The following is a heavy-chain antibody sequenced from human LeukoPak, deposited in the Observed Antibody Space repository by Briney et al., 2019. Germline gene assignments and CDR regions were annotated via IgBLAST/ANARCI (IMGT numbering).Heavy chain of an antibody. CDR3: ARVQKCYDFWSGYYTGYYYYYMDV. CDR2: IIPIFGTA. D-gene: IGHD3-3*01. CDR1: GGTFSSYA. V-gene: IGHV1-69*13. Sequence: GASVKVSCKASGGTFSSYAISWVRQAPGQGLEWMGGIIPIFGTANYAQKFQGRVTITADESTSAAYMELSSLRSEDTAVYYCARVQKCYDFWSGYYTGYYYYYMDVWGKGTTVTVSS. J-gene: IGHJ6*03.